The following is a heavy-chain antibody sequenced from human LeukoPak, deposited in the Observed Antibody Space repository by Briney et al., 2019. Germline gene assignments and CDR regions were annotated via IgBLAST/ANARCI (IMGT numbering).Heavy chain of an antibody. D-gene: IGHD3-3*01. J-gene: IGHJ3*02. V-gene: IGHV3-73*01. CDR3: TAILTYYDFWSPDAFDI. CDR2: IRSKANSYAT. Sequence: GGSLRLSCAASGFTFSNYWMHWVHQASGKGLEWVGRIRSKANSYATAYAASVKGRFTISRDDSKNTAYLQMNSLKTEDSAVYYCTAILTYYDFWSPDAFDIWGQGTMVTVSS. CDR1: GFTFSNYW.